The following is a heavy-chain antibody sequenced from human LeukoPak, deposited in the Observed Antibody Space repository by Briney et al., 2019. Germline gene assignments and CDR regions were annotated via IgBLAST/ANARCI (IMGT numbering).Heavy chain of an antibody. Sequence: PSQTQSLTCTVSGGSISNGGYYWTWIRQHPGNGLEWIAYIEYSGSTYYNPSLKSRVTLSVDTSKNQFSLKLSSVTAADTAVYYCARDNRRFGEKGGMDVWGQGTTVTVSS. CDR1: GGSISNGGYY. J-gene: IGHJ6*02. CDR2: IEYSGST. D-gene: IGHD3-10*01. CDR3: ARDNRRFGEKGGMDV. V-gene: IGHV4-31*03.